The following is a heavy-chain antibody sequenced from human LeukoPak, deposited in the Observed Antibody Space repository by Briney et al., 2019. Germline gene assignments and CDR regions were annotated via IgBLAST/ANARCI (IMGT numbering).Heavy chain of an antibody. J-gene: IGHJ5*02. CDR1: GFTFSSHN. CDR3: ATAAHHWDVPHP. Sequence: GGSLRLSCVASGFTFSSHNMNWVRQAPGKGLEWVAFISDSGSHLYYEDSVKGRFTVSRDNGKSSLYLHLNSLTEEDTAVYYCATAAHHWDVPHPWGQGTLV. D-gene: IGHD1-1*01. V-gene: IGHV3-21*01. CDR2: ISDSGSHL.